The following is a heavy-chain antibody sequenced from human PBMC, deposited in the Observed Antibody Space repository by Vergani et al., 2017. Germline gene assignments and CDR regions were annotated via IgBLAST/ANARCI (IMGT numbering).Heavy chain of an antibody. J-gene: IGHJ4*02. V-gene: IGHV4-59*01. CDR3: AALGGTVDY. D-gene: IGHD3-10*01. CDR2: SYYSGST. Sequence: QVQLQESGPGLVKPSETLSLTCTVSGGSISSYYWSWTRQPPGKGLEWIGYSYYSGSTNYNPSLKSRVTISVDTSKNQFSLKLTSVTAADTAVYYCAALGGTVDYWGQGTLVTVSS. CDR1: GGSISSYY.